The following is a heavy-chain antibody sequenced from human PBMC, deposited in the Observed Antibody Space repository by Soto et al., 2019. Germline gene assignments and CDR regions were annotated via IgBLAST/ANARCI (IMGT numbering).Heavy chain of an antibody. J-gene: IGHJ4*02. V-gene: IGHV3-23*01. CDR3: AKDRDHITFAGVIVNSFDY. Sequence: GGCMRLAWAPAGFPFSNYAMSWVRQAPGKGLEWVSVVIGDGEETYYADSVKGRFTIAIDNSKNTLFLQMHSLGVEDTAVYYCAKDRDHITFAGVIVNSFDYWGKGNLVTVSS. D-gene: IGHD3-16*02. CDR2: VIGDGEET. CDR1: GFPFSNYA.